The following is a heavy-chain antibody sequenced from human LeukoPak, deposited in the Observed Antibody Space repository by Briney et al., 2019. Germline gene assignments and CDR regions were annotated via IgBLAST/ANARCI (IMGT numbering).Heavy chain of an antibody. V-gene: IGHV3-43*02. D-gene: IGHD2-15*01. Sequence: GESLKISCAASGFTFDDYAMHWVRQAPGKGLEWVSLISGDGGTTYYADSVKGRFTISRDNSKNSLYLQMNSLRTEDTALYYCAKDEGRCLDYWGQGTLVTVSS. CDR2: ISGDGGTT. CDR3: AKDEGRCLDY. J-gene: IGHJ4*02. CDR1: GFTFDDYA.